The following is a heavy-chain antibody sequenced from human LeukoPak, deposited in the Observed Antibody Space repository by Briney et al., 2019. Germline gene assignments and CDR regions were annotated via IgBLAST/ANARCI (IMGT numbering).Heavy chain of an antibody. Sequence: GASVKVSCKASVYTFTGYYMHWVRQAPGQGLEWMGWINPNSGGTNYEQKFQGRVTMTRDTSISTAYMAVRRLRSDATAVYYCARASRRLLLNLFAYWGQGTLVTVSS. V-gene: IGHV1-2*02. CDR2: INPNSGGT. CDR1: VYTFTGYY. J-gene: IGHJ4*02. D-gene: IGHD3-22*01. CDR3: ARASRRLLLNLFAY.